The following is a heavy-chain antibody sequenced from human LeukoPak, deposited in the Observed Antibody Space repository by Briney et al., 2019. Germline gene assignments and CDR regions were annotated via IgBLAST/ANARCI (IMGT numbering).Heavy chain of an antibody. CDR1: GGTFSSYA. J-gene: IGHJ4*02. CDR2: IIPIFGTA. D-gene: IGHD2-15*01. CDR3: ARDELGYCSGGNCYSHLNHFDY. Sequence: SVKVSCKASGGTFSSYAISWVRQAPGQGLEWMGGIIPIFGTANYAQKFQGRVTITADESTSTAYMELSSLRSEDTAVYYCARDELGYCSGGNCYSHLNHFDYWGQGTLVTVSS. V-gene: IGHV1-69*13.